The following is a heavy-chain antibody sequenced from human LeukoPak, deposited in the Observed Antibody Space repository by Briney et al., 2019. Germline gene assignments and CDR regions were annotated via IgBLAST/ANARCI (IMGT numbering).Heavy chain of an antibody. V-gene: IGHV4-4*07. CDR2: IYTSGST. J-gene: IGHJ4*02. Sequence: SETLSLTCTVSGGSISSYYWSWIRQPAGKGLEWIGRIYTSGSTNYNPSLKSRVTIPIDTSKNQFSLNLSSVTAADTAFYYCARGGSVHYFDYWGQGTLVTVSS. CDR3: ARGGSVHYFDY. D-gene: IGHD6-25*01. CDR1: GGSISSYY.